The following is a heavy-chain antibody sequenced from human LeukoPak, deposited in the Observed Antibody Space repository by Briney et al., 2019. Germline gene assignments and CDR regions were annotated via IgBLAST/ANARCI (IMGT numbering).Heavy chain of an antibody. J-gene: IGHJ4*02. CDR3: AKQPDKGYSYGYWGYFDY. CDR2: IKQDESEK. CDR1: GFTFSSYW. Sequence: GGSLRLSCAASGFTFSSYWMSWVRQAPGKGLEWVANIKQDESEKYYVDSVKGRFTISRDNAKNSLYLQMNSLRAEDTAVYYCAKQPDKGYSYGYWGYFDYWGQGTLVTVSS. D-gene: IGHD5-18*01. V-gene: IGHV3-7*01.